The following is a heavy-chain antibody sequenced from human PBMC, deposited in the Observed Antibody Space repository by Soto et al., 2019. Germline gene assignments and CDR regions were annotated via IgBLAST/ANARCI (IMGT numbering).Heavy chain of an antibody. J-gene: IGHJ6*03. D-gene: IGHD3-3*01. CDR2: INAGNGNT. CDR3: ARDGEVVGYYYYYMDV. V-gene: IGHV1-3*01. CDR1: GYTFTIYA. Sequence: ASVKVSCKASGYTFTIYAMHWVLQAPGQRLEWMGWINAGNGNTKYSQKFQGRVTITRDTSASTAYMELSSLRSDDTAVYYCARDGEVVGYYYYYMDVWGKGTTVTVSS.